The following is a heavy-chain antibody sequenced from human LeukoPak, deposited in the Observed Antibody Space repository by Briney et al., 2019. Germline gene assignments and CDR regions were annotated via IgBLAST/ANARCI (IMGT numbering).Heavy chain of an antibody. V-gene: IGHV4-39*07. CDR2: IYYSGST. J-gene: IGHJ5*02. CDR1: GGSISSSSYY. Sequence: SETLSLTCTVSGGSISSSSYYWGWIRQPPGKGLEWIGSIYYSGSTYYNPSLKSRVTISVDTSKNQFSLKLSSVTAADTAVYYCARDSYYYDSTPGRCWFDPWGQGTLVTVSS. CDR3: ARDSYYYDSTPGRCWFDP. D-gene: IGHD3-22*01.